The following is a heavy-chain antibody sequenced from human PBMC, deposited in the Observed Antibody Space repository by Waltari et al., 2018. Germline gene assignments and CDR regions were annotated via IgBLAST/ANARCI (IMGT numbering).Heavy chain of an antibody. D-gene: IGHD3-22*01. J-gene: IGHJ4*02. V-gene: IGHV3-30*02. CDR1: GFTFSMYG. CDR2: IRPDGSRK. CDR3: GKGQRDDTSGHHDHSAF. Sequence: QVHLVESGGRVVQPGGSLTLSCEASGFTFSMYGIHWVRQAPSKGLEWVAIIRPDGSRKFSRDSCMGRFNISRDNATNTVYLQMNSLRGEDTAVYACGKGQRDDTSGHHDHSAFWGQGTLVTVSS.